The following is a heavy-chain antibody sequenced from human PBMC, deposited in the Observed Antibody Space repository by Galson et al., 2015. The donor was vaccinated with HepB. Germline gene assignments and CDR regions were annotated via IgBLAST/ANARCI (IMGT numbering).Heavy chain of an antibody. Sequence: SVKVSCKASGYTFTNYAMHWVRQAPGQRLEWMGWINAGNGNTKYSQKFQGRVTITRDTSASTAYMELSSLRSEDTAVYYCARNPYSGNHYPGLLDYWGQGTLVTVSS. CDR2: INAGNGNT. D-gene: IGHD1-26*01. CDR1: GYTFTNYA. J-gene: IGHJ4*02. V-gene: IGHV1-3*01. CDR3: ARNPYSGNHYPGLLDY.